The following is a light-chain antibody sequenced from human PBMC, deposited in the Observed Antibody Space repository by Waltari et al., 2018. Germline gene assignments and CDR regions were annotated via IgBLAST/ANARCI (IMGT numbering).Light chain of an antibody. V-gene: IGLV2-11*01. CDR1: SSDIGGYDY. CDR2: EVI. CDR3: CSYAGSYTWI. Sequence: QAALTQPRSVSGSPGQSVTISCTGTSSDIGGYDYVSWYQQHPGTAPNLMIYEVIRRPSGVSDRFSGSKSGNTASLTISGLQVEDEADYYCCSYAGSYTWIFGGGTRLTVL. J-gene: IGLJ2*01.